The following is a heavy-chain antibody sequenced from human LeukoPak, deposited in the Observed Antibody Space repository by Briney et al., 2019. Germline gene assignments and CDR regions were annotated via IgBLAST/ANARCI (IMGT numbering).Heavy chain of an antibody. CDR3: GRGGYVVDV. V-gene: IGHV3-66*01. Sequence: GGSLRLSCAPSGFTVSNNYLTWVRRAPGKGLEWVSTIDTGTTTMYAASVMGRFTISRDNSKNTLYLQMNSLRAEDTAVYYCGRGGYVVDVWGQGTTVSVSS. CDR2: IDTGTTT. D-gene: IGHD3-10*02. CDR1: GFTVSNNY. J-gene: IGHJ6*02.